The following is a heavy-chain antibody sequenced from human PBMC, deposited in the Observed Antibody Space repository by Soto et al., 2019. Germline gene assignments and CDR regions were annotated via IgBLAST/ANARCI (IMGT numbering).Heavy chain of an antibody. Sequence: XXSLRLSCAASGFTFISYWMSWVRQAPGKGLERADXIKQAXREKHYLDSVXXRFTIYRXXDKNSLYLKVSSLRAEDTAVYYCARDMNTPMDVWGKGTTVTVSS. CDR1: GFTFISYW. CDR3: ARDMNTPMDV. CDR2: IKQAXREK. J-gene: IGHJ6*04. D-gene: IGHD3-16*01. V-gene: IGHV3-7*01.